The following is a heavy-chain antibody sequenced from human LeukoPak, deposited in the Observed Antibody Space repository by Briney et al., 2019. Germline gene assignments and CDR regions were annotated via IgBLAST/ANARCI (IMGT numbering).Heavy chain of an antibody. CDR3: AGTYYYDSSGKFDY. D-gene: IGHD3-22*01. CDR2: INHSGNT. V-gene: IGHV4-34*01. CDR1: GGSFSGYY. J-gene: IGHJ4*02. Sequence: SETLSLTCAVYGGSFSGYYWSWIRQPPGKGLEWIGEINHSGNTNYNPSLKSRVTISVDTSKNQFSLKLSSVTAADTAVYYCAGTYYYDSSGKFDYWGQGTLVTVSS.